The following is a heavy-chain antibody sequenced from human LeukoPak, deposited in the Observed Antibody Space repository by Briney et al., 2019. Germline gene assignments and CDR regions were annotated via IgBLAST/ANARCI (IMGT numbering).Heavy chain of an antibody. V-gene: IGHV3-30-3*01. J-gene: IGHJ4*02. CDR1: GFTFSSYA. Sequence: GRSLRLSCAASGFTFSSYAMHWVRQAPGKGLEWVAVISYDGSNKYYADSVKGRFTISRDNSKNTLYLQMNSLRAEDTAVFYCARDREVDYWGQGTLVTVSS. CDR2: ISYDGSNK. CDR3: ARDREVDY.